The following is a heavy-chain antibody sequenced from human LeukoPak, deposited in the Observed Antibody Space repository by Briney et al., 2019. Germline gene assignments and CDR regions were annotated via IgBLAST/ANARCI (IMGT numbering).Heavy chain of an antibody. D-gene: IGHD6-13*01. Sequence: SVKVSCKASGGTFSSYAISWVRQAPGQGLEWMGRIIPILGIANYAQKFQGRVTITADKSTSTAYMELSSPRSEDTAVYYCARIGLAGTYENWFDPWAREPWSPSPQ. J-gene: IGHJ5*02. CDR2: IIPILGIA. V-gene: IGHV1-69*04. CDR3: ARIGLAGTYENWFDP. CDR1: GGTFSSYA.